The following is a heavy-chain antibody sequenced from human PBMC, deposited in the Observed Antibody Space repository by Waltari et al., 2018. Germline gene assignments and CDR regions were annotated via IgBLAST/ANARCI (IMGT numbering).Heavy chain of an antibody. CDR2: IKSKANNYAT. CDR3: TSDTSRWDDYYSDY. D-gene: IGHD1-1*01. V-gene: IGHV3-73*01. CDR1: GFIFGDSA. Sequence: EVQLVESGGGLVHPGGSLNLSCRAWGFIFGDSAMHWVRQASGKGLEWVGRIKSKANNYATMYGASVKGRFTISRDDSTNTAYLQMNSLKSDDTAVYYCTSDTSRWDDYYSDYWGQGTLVTVSS. J-gene: IGHJ4*02.